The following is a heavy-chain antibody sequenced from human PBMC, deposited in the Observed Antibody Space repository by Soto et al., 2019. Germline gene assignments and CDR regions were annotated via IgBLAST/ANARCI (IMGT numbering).Heavy chain of an antibody. J-gene: IGHJ6*02. Sequence: QVQLVQSGAEVKKPGSSVKVSCKASGGTFSSYTISWVRQAPGQGLEWMGRIIPILGIANYAQKFQGRVTITADKSTSTAYMELSSLRSEDTAVYYCAREGGYCSGGSCTYYYYYGMDVWGQGTTVTVSS. CDR2: IIPILGIA. D-gene: IGHD2-15*01. CDR3: AREGGYCSGGSCTYYYYYGMDV. CDR1: GGTFSSYT. V-gene: IGHV1-69*08.